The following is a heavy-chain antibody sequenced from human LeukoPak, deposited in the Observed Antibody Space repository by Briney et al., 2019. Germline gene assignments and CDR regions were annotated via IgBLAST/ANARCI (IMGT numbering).Heavy chain of an antibody. CDR3: ASGNTMVRGVPTPYGMDV. Sequence: GGSLRLSCAASGFTFSSYSMNWVRQAPGKGLEWVSSISSSISYIYYADSVKGRFTIYRDNDKNSLYLQMNSLRAEDTAVYYCASGNTMVRGVPTPYGMDVWGQGTTVTVSS. CDR2: ISSSISYI. CDR1: GFTFSSYS. J-gene: IGHJ6*02. D-gene: IGHD3-10*01. V-gene: IGHV3-21*01.